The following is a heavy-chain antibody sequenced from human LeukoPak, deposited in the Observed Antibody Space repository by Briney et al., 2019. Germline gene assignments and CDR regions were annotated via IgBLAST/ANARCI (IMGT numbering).Heavy chain of an antibody. D-gene: IGHD3-16*02. CDR3: ARHIGGGIEDMDV. CDR1: GGSVGTYY. V-gene: IGHV4-59*08. CDR2: IYVTGT. Sequence: PSETLSLTCTVSGGSVGTYYWSWIRQSPGKGLEWIGYIYVTGTRYNPYLQSRVTISVDRSRNQFFLKMSSVTAADTAVYYCARHIGGGIEDMDVWGKGTKVIVSS. J-gene: IGHJ6*03.